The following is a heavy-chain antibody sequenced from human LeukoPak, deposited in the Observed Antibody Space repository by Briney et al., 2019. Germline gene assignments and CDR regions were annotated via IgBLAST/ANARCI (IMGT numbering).Heavy chain of an antibody. J-gene: IGHJ4*02. Sequence: GGSLRLSCAGSGFAFGTYAMSWIRQAPGMGLEWVSSISANGQATYYADSVEGRFTISRDNSKNTLYLQLNIITAEDAVKYYCPTDPYNPILFRLAYRGQGTLVTVSS. V-gene: IGHV3-23*01. D-gene: IGHD1-14*01. CDR1: GFAFGTYA. CDR2: ISANGQAT. CDR3: PTDPYNPILFRLAY.